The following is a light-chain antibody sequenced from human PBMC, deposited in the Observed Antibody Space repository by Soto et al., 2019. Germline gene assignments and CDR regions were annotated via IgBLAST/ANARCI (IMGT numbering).Light chain of an antibody. CDR3: QQYNSWPRT. CDR2: GAS. CDR1: QSVSSN. V-gene: IGKV3-15*01. Sequence: EIVMTQSPGTLSVSPGDRATISCRASQSVSSNLAWYQQKPGQAPRLLIYGASTRATGIPSRFSGSRSGTEFTLTISSLQSEDFAVYYCQQYNSWPRTFGQGTKVEIK. J-gene: IGKJ1*01.